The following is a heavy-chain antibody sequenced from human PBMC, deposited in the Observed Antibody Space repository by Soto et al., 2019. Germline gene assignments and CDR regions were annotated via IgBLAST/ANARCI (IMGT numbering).Heavy chain of an antibody. J-gene: IGHJ3*02. CDR1: GDSVSIGSYY. CDR2: IYYSGST. CDR3: ATLMVAAADSFYI. V-gene: IGHV4-61*01. Sequence: SETLSLTCTVSGDSVSIGSYYLSWIRQPPGKGLEWIGYIYYSGSTDYNPSLKSRVTISVDTSKNQFSLKLSYVTAADTAVYYCATLMVAAADSFYIWGQGTMVTV. D-gene: IGHD2-15*01.